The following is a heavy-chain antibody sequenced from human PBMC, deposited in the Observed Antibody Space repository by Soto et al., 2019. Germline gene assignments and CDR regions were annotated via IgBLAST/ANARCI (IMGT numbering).Heavy chain of an antibody. J-gene: IGHJ5*02. D-gene: IGHD6-13*01. Sequence: PXGSLRLSCAASGFTFSSYWRSWVRQAPGKGLEWVANIKQDGSEKSYVDSVKGRFTISRDNAKNSLYLQMNSLRAEDTAVYYCARERPDGSRLDPWGQGTLVTVSS. CDR1: GFTFSSYW. V-gene: IGHV3-7*03. CDR3: ARERPDGSRLDP. CDR2: IKQDGSEK.